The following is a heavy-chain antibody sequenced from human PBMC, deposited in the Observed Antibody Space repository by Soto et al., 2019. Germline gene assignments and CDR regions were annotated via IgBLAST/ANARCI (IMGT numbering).Heavy chain of an antibody. Sequence: PGESLKISCKGSGYSFTSYWIGWVRQMPGKGLEWMGIIYPGDSDTRYSPSFQGQVTISADKSISTAYLQWSSLKASDTAMYYCARHTIFGVVIPDDAFDIWGQGTMVTVSS. CDR3: ARHTIFGVVIPDDAFDI. J-gene: IGHJ3*02. D-gene: IGHD3-3*01. V-gene: IGHV5-51*01. CDR1: GYSFTSYW. CDR2: IYPGDSDT.